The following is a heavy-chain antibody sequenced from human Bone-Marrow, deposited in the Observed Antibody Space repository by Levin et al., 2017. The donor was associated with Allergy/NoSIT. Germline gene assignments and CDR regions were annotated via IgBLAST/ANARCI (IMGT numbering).Heavy chain of an antibody. J-gene: IGHJ4*02. CDR2: IKQDESEK. Sequence: PWASVKVSCAASGFTFSEYWMNWVRQAPGKGLEWVANIKQDESEKYYGDSVQGRFTISRDNAKNSLYLHMGSLRAEDTAVYYCAKSGHNHDLDYWGQGTLVTVSS. CDR3: AKSGHNHDLDY. D-gene: IGHD3-10*01. CDR1: GFTFSEYW. V-gene: IGHV3-7*01.